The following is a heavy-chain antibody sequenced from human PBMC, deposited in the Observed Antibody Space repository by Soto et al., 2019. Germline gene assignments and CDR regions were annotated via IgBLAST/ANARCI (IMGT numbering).Heavy chain of an antibody. V-gene: IGHV4-39*07. J-gene: IGHJ3*02. D-gene: IGHD1-1*01. Sequence: PSETLSLTCTVSGDSVSSSNYYWGWIRHPPGRGLEWIGSILHGGNTYYNPSLKSRVTISVDTSKNQFSLKLCSVTAADMAVYYCARTRPGNPPQDAYYIWGQGTMVTVSS. CDR3: ARTRPGNPPQDAYYI. CDR1: GDSVSSSNYY. CDR2: ILHGGNT.